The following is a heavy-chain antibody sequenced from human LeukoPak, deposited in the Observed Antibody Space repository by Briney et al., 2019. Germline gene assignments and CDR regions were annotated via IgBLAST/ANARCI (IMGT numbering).Heavy chain of an antibody. Sequence: GRSLRLSCAASGFTFNNYAMRWVPQAPGKGLEWVSAISNSGGSTYYADSVKGRFTISRDNSKNTLYLQMNSLRAEDTAVYYCARDRDDYVWGIYRYGDYWGQGTLVTVSS. V-gene: IGHV3-23*01. J-gene: IGHJ4*02. CDR2: ISNSGGST. CDR1: GFTFNNYA. CDR3: ARDRDDYVWGIYRYGDY. D-gene: IGHD3-16*02.